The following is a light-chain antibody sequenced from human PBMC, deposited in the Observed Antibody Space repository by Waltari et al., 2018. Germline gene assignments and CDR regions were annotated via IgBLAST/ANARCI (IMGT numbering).Light chain of an antibody. J-gene: IGKJ2*01. CDR3: QQRSNWPPFYT. Sequence: EIVLTQSPATLSLSPGERATLSCRASQSVSSYLAWYQQQPGHAPRLLIYDASNRATGIPAMFSGSGSGTDFTLTISSLEPEDFAVYYCQQRSNWPPFYTFGQGTKLEIK. CDR1: QSVSSY. V-gene: IGKV3-11*01. CDR2: DAS.